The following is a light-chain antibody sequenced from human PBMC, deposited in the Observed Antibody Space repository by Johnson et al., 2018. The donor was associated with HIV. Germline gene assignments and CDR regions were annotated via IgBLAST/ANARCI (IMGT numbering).Light chain of an antibody. J-gene: IGLJ1*01. CDR2: ENN. Sequence: QSVLTQPPSVSAAPGQKVTISCSGSSANIGNNYVSWYQQLPGTAPKLLIYENNKRPSGTPDRFSGSKSCTSATLGITGLQTGDEADYYCGTWDSSLSSYVFGTGTKVTVL. V-gene: IGLV1-51*02. CDR1: SANIGNNY. CDR3: GTWDSSLSSYV.